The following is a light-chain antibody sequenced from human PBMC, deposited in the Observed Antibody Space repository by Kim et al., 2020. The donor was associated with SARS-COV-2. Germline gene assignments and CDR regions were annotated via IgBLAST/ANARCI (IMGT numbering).Light chain of an antibody. Sequence: EIVLTQSPGTLSLSPGERATLSCRASQSVSSSYLAWYQQQPGQAPSLLIYGASSRATGLPDRFSGSGSGTSFTLTISRLQPDDFAVYYCKQNASSPLTFAGGTKLDIK. J-gene: IGKJ4*01. V-gene: IGKV3-20*01. CDR2: GAS. CDR3: KQNASSPLT. CDR1: QSVSSSY.